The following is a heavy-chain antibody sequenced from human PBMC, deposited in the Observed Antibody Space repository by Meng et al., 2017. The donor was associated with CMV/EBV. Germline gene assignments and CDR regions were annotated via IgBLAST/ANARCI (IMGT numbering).Heavy chain of an antibody. J-gene: IGHJ5*02. V-gene: IGHV4-39*01. D-gene: IGHD3-9*01. CDR1: SSSYY. Sequence: SSSYYWGWLRQPPGKGLEWIGSIYYSGSTYYNPSLKSRVTISVDTSKNQFSLKLSSVTAADTAVYYCARHHPRLRYFDWFPNWFDPWGQGTLVTVSS. CDR3: ARHHPRLRYFDWFPNWFDP. CDR2: IYYSGST.